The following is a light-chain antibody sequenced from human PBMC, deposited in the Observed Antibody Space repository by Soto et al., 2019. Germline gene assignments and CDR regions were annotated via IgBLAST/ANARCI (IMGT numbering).Light chain of an antibody. V-gene: IGKV1-12*02. Sequence: DIQMTQSPSSVSVSVGDRVTITCRASPGISSWLAWYQQKPGKAPKLLIYAASSLQSGVPSRFSGSGSRTDFTLTIRSLQPEDFATYYCQQANSFPSTFGQGTRLEIK. CDR3: QQANSFPST. J-gene: IGKJ5*01. CDR1: PGISSW. CDR2: AAS.